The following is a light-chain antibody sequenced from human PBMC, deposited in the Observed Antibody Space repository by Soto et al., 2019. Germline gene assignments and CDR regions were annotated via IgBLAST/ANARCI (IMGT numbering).Light chain of an antibody. Sequence: EIVMTQSPGTLSVSPGERATLSCRASQNIRSNLAWYQQKPGQAPRLLIYETSTRAPGIPARFSGSGSGTEFTLTISSLQSEDVAVYQCQQYNNWPPFTFGRGTKVDIK. V-gene: IGKV3-15*01. CDR1: QNIRSN. CDR2: ETS. CDR3: QQYNNWPPFT. J-gene: IGKJ3*01.